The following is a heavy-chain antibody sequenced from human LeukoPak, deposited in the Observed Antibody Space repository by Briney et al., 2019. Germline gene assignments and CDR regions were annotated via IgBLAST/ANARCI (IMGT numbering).Heavy chain of an antibody. CDR1: GFTFSSYA. CDR2: ISGSGGST. Sequence: GGSLRLSCAASGFTFSSYAMSWVRQAPGKGLEWVSAISGSGGSTYYADSVKGRFTISRDSSKNTLYLQMNSLRGEDTAVYYCAKRLEVVATTIDYWGQGTLVTVSS. J-gene: IGHJ4*02. CDR3: AKRLEVVATTIDY. D-gene: IGHD5-12*01. V-gene: IGHV3-23*01.